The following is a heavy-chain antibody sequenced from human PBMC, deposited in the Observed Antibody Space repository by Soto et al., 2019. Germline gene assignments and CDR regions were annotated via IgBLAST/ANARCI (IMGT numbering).Heavy chain of an antibody. Sequence: QVQLVQSGAEVKKPGSSVKVSCKASGGTFSSYAISWVRQAPGQGLEWMGGIIRIFGTANYAQTFQGRVTIXXXXXXXXXXXXLXXXXXXXXXXXXCXXXXXXVXTSCYSDYYSGMDVWGQGTTVTVSS. CDR3: XXXXXXVXTSCYSDYYSGMDV. J-gene: IGHJ6*02. V-gene: IGHV1-69*05. CDR2: IIRIFGTA. CDR1: GGTFSSYA. D-gene: IGHD2-2*02.